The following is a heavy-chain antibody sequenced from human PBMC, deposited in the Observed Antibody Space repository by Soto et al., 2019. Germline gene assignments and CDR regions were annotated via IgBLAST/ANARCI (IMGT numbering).Heavy chain of an antibody. Sequence: SETLSLTCTVSGGSISSGGYYWSWIRQHPGKGLEWIGYIYYGGSTYYNPSLKSRATISGDTSKNQFSLKLSSVTAADTAVYYCTRGGYYYENSGQNAYDYWGQGILVTVSS. V-gene: IGHV4-31*03. J-gene: IGHJ4*01. CDR2: IYYGGST. D-gene: IGHD3-22*01. CDR3: TRGGYYYENSGQNAYDY. CDR1: GGSISSGGYY.